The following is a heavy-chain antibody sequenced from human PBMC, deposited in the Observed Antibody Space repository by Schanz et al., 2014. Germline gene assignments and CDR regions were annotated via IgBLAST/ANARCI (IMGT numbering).Heavy chain of an antibody. J-gene: IGHJ4*02. Sequence: QVQLVESGGGLVKPGGSLRLSCVVSGFIFSDHYMSWIRQAPGKGLEWISYISSGSSTIHYADSVKGRFTISRDNAKNSLYLQMNSLRAEDTAVYYCAREKRRTEVVLDHWGQGTLVTVS. CDR2: ISSGSSTI. V-gene: IGHV3-11*01. CDR1: GFIFSDHY. CDR3: AREKRRTEVVLDH.